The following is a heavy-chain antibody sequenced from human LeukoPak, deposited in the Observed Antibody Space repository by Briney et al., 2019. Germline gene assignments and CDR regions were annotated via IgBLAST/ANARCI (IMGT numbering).Heavy chain of an antibody. Sequence: PGGSLRLSCAASGFTFSSYAMSWVRQAPGKGLEWVSAISGSGGSTYYADSVKGRFTISRDNSKNTLYLQMNSLRAEDTAVYYCAKDVDRMVRGPGGFDYWGQGTLVTVSS. CDR3: AKDVDRMVRGPGGFDY. CDR1: GFTFSSYA. D-gene: IGHD3-10*01. CDR2: ISGSGGST. V-gene: IGHV3-23*01. J-gene: IGHJ4*02.